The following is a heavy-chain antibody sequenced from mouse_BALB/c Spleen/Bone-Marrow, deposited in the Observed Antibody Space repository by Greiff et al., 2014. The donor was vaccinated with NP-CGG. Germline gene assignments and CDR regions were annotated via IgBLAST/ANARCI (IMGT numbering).Heavy chain of an antibody. V-gene: IGHV1S81*02. CDR1: GYTFTSYY. Sequence: VKLMESGAELVKPGASVKLSCKASGYTFTSYYMYWVKQRPGQGLEWIGGINPSNGGTNFNEKFKSKATLTVDKSSSTAYTQLSSLTSEDSAVYYCTRGDDYDEEFAYWGQGTLVTVSA. J-gene: IGHJ3*01. D-gene: IGHD2-4*01. CDR2: INPSNGGT. CDR3: TRGDDYDEEFAY.